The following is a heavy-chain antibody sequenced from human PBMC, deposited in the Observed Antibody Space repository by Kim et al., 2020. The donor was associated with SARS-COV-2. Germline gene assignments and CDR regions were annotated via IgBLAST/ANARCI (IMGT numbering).Heavy chain of an antibody. D-gene: IGHD3-10*01. CDR3: ARHYDGSGSFLYYFDD. V-gene: IGHV1-46*01. CDR2: INPSGGST. Sequence: ASVKVSCKASGYTFTSYYMHWVRQAPGQGLEWMGIINPSGGSTSYAQKFQGRVTMTRDTSTSTVYMELSSLRSEDTAVYYCARHYDGSGSFLYYFDDWGQGALVTLSP. J-gene: IGHJ4*02. CDR1: GYTFTSYY.